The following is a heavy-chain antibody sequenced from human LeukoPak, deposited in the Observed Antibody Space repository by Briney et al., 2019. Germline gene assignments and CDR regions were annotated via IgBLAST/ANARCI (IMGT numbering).Heavy chain of an antibody. D-gene: IGHD3-9*01. J-gene: IGHJ5*02. CDR2: IYYSGST. V-gene: IGHV4-59*12. CDR1: GGSISSYY. CDR3: ARSDWSNWFDP. Sequence: SETLSLTCTVSGGSISSYYWSWIRQPPGKGLEWIGYIYYSGSTNYNPSLKSRVTMSVDTSKNQFSLKLSSVTAADTAVYYCARSDWSNWFDPWGQGALVTVSS.